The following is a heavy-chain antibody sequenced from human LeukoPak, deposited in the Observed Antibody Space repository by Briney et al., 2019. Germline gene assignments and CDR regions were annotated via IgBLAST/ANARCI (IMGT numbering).Heavy chain of an antibody. J-gene: IGHJ4*02. CDR1: GYTFTGYY. CDR2: INPNSGGT. V-gene: IGHV1-2*02. D-gene: IGHD3-3*01. CDR3: ARDARTYYDFWSGYWD. Sequence: ASVKVSCKASGYTFTGYYMHWVRQAPGQGLEWMGWINPNSGGTNYAQKFQGRVTMTRDTSISTAYMELSRLRSDDTAVYYCARDARTYYDFWSGYWDWGQGTLVTVSS.